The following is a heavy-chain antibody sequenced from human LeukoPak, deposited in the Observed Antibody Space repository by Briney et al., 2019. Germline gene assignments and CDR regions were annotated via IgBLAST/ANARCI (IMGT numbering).Heavy chain of an antibody. CDR2: IYYSGST. V-gene: IGHV4-59*01. CDR3: ARSSSSWYREFDY. CDR1: GGSISSYY. J-gene: IGHJ4*02. Sequence: SETLSLTCIVSGGSISSYYWSWIRQPPGKGLEWIGYIYYSGSTNYNPSLKSRVTISVDTSKNQFSLKLSSVTAADTAVYYCARSSSSWYREFDYWGQGTLVTVSS. D-gene: IGHD6-13*01.